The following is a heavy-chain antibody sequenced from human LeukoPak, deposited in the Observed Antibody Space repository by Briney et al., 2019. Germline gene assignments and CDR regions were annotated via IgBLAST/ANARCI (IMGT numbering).Heavy chain of an antibody. CDR2: ITAYNGYT. J-gene: IGHJ1*01. CDR3: ARGDCSGGSCYLPEYLQH. Sequence: ASVKVSCKASGYTFISYPITWVRQAPGQGLGWMGWITAYNGYTDYAQMLQGRVTMTTDTSTSTAYMELRSLKSDDTAVYYCARGDCSGGSCYLPEYLQHWGQGTLVTVSS. D-gene: IGHD2-15*01. V-gene: IGHV1-18*01. CDR1: GYTFISYP.